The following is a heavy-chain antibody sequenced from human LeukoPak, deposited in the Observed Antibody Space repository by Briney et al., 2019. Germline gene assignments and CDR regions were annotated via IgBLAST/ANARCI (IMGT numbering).Heavy chain of an antibody. V-gene: IGHV3-7*01. CDR3: AKFNNNPGHALDI. CDR2: IKQDSSSK. Sequence: GGSLRLSCAASGFTISNYWMTWVRQAPGKGLEWVANIKQDSSSKYYADSVKGRFTISRDNADNSLYLQMNSLRAEDTAVYYCAKFNNNPGHALDIWGQGTMVNVSS. J-gene: IGHJ3*02. CDR1: GFTISNYW. D-gene: IGHD1-14*01.